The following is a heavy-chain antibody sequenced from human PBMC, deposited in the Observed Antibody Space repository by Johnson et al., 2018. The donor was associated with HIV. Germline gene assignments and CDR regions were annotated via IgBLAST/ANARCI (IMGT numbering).Heavy chain of an antibody. CDR1: GFTFSNYA. CDR3: ARERWSEGRELRGAFHI. D-gene: IGHD1-26*01. J-gene: IGHJ3*02. Sequence: QVQLVESGGGVVQPGRSLRLSCAASGFTFSNYAIHWVRQAPGKGLECVAAISYDGGTTYYADSVKGRFTLSRDNSQNTLYLHLNSLRAEDTAVYYCARERWSEGRELRGAFHIWGQGTMVTVSS. CDR2: ISYDGGTT. V-gene: IGHV3-30-3*01.